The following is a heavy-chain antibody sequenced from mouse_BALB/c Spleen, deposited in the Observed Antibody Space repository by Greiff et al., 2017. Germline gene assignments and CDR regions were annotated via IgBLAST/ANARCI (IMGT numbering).Heavy chain of an antibody. CDR3: ARYDGYHGGYFDV. CDR2: ISYSGST. J-gene: IGHJ1*01. D-gene: IGHD2-3*01. Sequence: EVQLQQSGPSLVKPSQTLSLTCSVTGDSITSGYWNWIRKFPGNKLEYMGYISYSGSTYYNPSLKSRISITRDTSKNQYYLQLNSVTTEDTATYYCARYDGYHGGYFDVWGAGTTVTVSS. V-gene: IGHV3-8*02. CDR1: GDSITSGY.